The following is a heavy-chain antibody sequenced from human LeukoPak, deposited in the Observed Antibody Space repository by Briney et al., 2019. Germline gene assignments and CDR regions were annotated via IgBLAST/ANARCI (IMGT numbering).Heavy chain of an antibody. CDR2: IWYDGSNK. CDR1: GFTFSSYG. CDR3: ARRARDSSGTGGNWFDP. D-gene: IGHD3-22*01. Sequence: PGRSLRLSCAASGFTFSSYGMHWVRQAPGKGLEWVAVIWYDGSNKYYADSVKGRFTISRDNSKNTLYLQMNSLRAEDTAVYYCARRARDSSGTGGNWFDPWRQGTLVTVSS. J-gene: IGHJ5*02. V-gene: IGHV3-33*01.